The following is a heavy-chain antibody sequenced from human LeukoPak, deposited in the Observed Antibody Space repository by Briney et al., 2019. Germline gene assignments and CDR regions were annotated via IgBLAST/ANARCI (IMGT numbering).Heavy chain of an antibody. CDR1: DDSFSSSDYF. CDR3: AKVLGDDLFDAFEI. D-gene: IGHD3-3*01. Sequence: PSETLSLTCTVSDDSFSSSDYFWGWIRQPPGKGLEWIGTISYRGSTYYNPSLKSRVTMSKDTSKNHFSLKLSSVTVADVAVYYCAKVLGDDLFDAFEIWGQGRMVTVSS. CDR2: ISYRGST. J-gene: IGHJ3*02. V-gene: IGHV4-39*02.